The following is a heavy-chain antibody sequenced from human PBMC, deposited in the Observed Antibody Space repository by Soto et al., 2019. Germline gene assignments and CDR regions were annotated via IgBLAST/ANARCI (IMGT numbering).Heavy chain of an antibody. CDR3: AMSTTWYWAYFDF. D-gene: IGHD6-13*01. CDR1: GYTFTTSY. CDR2: INPRDGST. Sequence: QVQLVQSGAEVQMPGASVKVSCKASGYTFTTSYMHWVRQAPGQGLEWVGIINPRDGSTSYAQNFRGRVTMTGDRSTSTVYMELSSLRFADTAVYYCAMSTTWYWAYFDFWGQGTLVSVS. J-gene: IGHJ4*02. V-gene: IGHV1-46*01.